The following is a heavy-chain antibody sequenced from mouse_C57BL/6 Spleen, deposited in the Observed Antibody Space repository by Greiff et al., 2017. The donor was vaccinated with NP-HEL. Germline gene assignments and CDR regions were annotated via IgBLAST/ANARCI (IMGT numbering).Heavy chain of an antibody. V-gene: IGHV1-64*01. J-gene: IGHJ4*01. CDR2: IHPNSGST. CDR3: ARKYYYFDAMGY. Sequence: QVQLKQPGAELVKPGASVKLSCSASGYTFTSYWMHWLKQRPGQGLEWIGMIHPNSGSTNYNAKFKSQTTLTVDTSSSPAYMQLSSLTSEDSAVYYCARKYYYFDAMGYWGQGTSVTVSS. D-gene: IGHD1-1*01. CDR1: GYTFTSYW.